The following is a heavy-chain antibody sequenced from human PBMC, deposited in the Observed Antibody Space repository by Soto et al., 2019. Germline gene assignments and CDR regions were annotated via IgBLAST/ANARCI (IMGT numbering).Heavy chain of an antibody. V-gene: IGHV3-23*01. D-gene: IGHD6-13*01. Sequence: EVQLLESGGGLLQPGGSLRLSCAASGFTFSSYAMSWVRQAPGKGLEWVSVISGSGGSAYFADSVKGRFTISRDNSKNTLNLQMNSLRADDTAVYYCAKGGSSWSYFDYWGQGTLVTVSS. CDR2: ISGSGGSA. CDR3: AKGGSSWSYFDY. J-gene: IGHJ4*02. CDR1: GFTFSSYA.